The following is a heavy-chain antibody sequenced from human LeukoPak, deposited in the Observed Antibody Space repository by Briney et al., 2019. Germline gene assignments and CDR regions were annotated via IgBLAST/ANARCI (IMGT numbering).Heavy chain of an antibody. CDR2: IRYDGSDK. V-gene: IGHV3-30*02. CDR1: GFTVSSNY. Sequence: PGGSLRLSCAASGFTVSSNYMSWVRQAPGKGLEWVAFIRYDGSDKYYADSVKGRFTVSRDNSKNTLYLQINSLRAEDTAVYYCAKDVSGGFFDYWGQGTLVTVSS. CDR3: AKDVSGGFFDY. J-gene: IGHJ4*02. D-gene: IGHD3-16*01.